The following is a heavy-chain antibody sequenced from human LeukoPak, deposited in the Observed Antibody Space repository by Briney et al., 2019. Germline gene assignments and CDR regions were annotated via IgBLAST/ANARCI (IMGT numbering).Heavy chain of an antibody. J-gene: IGHJ4*02. CDR3: AKSGGIMIRGVHY. Sequence: GGSLRLSCAASGFTFSSYSMNWVRQTPGEGLEWVSGISATGGSTDYADSVKGRFTISRDNSKNTLYLQMNSLRAEDTAVYYCAKSGGIMIRGVHYWGQGTLVAVSS. CDR1: GFTFSSYS. CDR2: ISATGGST. V-gene: IGHV3-23*01. D-gene: IGHD3-10*01.